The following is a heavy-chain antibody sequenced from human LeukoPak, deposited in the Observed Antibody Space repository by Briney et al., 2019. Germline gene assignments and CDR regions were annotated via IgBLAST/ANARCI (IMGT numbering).Heavy chain of an antibody. V-gene: IGHV4-30-2*01. CDR3: ARGFLVSYYFDY. D-gene: IGHD2/OR15-2a*01. CDR1: DGSISSGGYY. J-gene: IGHJ4*02. CDR2: INHSGST. Sequence: SQTLSLTCTVSDGSISSGGYYWSWIRQPPGKGLEWIGEINHSGSTNYNPSLKSRVTISVDTSKNQFSLKLSSVTAADTAVYYCARGFLVSYYFDYWGQGTLVAVSS.